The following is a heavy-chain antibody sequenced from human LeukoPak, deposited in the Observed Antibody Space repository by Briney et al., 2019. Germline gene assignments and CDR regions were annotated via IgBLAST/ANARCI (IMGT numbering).Heavy chain of an antibody. V-gene: IGHV4-59*08. CDR2: IYYSGST. J-gene: IGHJ3*02. D-gene: IGHD3-22*01. CDR3: ARHYSYYYDSSGPLDAFDI. Sequence: SVTLSLTCTVSGGSISSYYWSWIRQPPGKGLEWIGYIYYSGSTNYNPSLKSRVTISVDTSKNQFSLKLSSVTAADTAVYYCARHYSYYYDSSGPLDAFDIWGQGTMVTVSS. CDR1: GGSISSYY.